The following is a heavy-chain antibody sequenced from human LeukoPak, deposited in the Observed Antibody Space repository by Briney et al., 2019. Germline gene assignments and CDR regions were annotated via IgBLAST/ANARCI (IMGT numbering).Heavy chain of an antibody. CDR2: MNPNSGNT. CDR1: GYTLTSYD. J-gene: IGHJ3*02. D-gene: IGHD4-17*01. CDR3: ARPPHLYGDYRDAFDI. Sequence: ASVKVSCKASGYTLTSYDINWVRQATGQGLEWMGWMNPNSGNTGYAQKFQGRVTMTRNTSISTAYMELSSLRSEDTAVYYCARPPHLYGDYRDAFDIWAKGQWSPSLQ. V-gene: IGHV1-8*01.